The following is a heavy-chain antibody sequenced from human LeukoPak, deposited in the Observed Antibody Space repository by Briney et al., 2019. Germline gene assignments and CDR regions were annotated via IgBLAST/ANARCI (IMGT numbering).Heavy chain of an antibody. J-gene: IGHJ5*02. D-gene: IGHD4-17*01. CDR2: INSDGINT. CDR1: GFTFSNYW. Sequence: GGSLRLSCAASGFTFSNYWMHWVRQAPGKGLVWVSRINSDGINTSYADSVKGRFTISRDNAKNTLYLQMNSLRAEDTAVYYCARDATVTNFNWFDPWGQGTLVTVSS. V-gene: IGHV3-74*01. CDR3: ARDATVTNFNWFDP.